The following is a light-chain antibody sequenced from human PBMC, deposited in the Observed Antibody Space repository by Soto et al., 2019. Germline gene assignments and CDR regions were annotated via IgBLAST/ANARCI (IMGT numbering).Light chain of an antibody. V-gene: IGKV1-9*01. CDR2: AAS. J-gene: IGKJ4*01. Sequence: DIQMTQSPSTLCSSVGERFIITCRASQGINNYLAWYQQKPGKATKLLIYAASTLQSGVPSRFSGSGSGTDFTLTISSLQPEDFATYYCQQLNSSPLTFGGGTKVDIK. CDR3: QQLNSSPLT. CDR1: QGINNY.